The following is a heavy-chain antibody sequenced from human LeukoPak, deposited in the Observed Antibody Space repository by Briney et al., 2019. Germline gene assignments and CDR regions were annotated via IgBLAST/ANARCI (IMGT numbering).Heavy chain of an antibody. CDR3: ARGSGYSYGSFDY. V-gene: IGHV4-59*01. CDR1: GGSINSDY. J-gene: IGHJ4*02. D-gene: IGHD5-18*01. Sequence: PSETLSLTCIVSGGSINSDYWIWIRQPPGKGLEWIGNVFHTGNTNYSPSLRSRVTISLDTSKNQFSLSLRSVTAADTAVYFCARGSGYSYGSFDYWGQGTLVTVSS. CDR2: VFHTGNT.